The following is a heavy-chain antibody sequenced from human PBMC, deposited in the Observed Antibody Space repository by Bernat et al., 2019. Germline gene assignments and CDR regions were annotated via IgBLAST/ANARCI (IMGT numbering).Heavy chain of an antibody. CDR1: GYTFTSYD. V-gene: IGHV1-8*01. D-gene: IGHD2-15*01. Sequence: QVQLVQSGAEVTKPGASVKVSCKASGYTFTSYDISWVRQATGQGFEWMGWMNPNSGNTGYAQKFQGRVTMTRNTSISTAYMELSSLRSEDTAVYYCARPLYCSGGSCYIAAFDIWGQGTMVTVSS. J-gene: IGHJ3*02. CDR3: ARPLYCSGGSCYIAAFDI. CDR2: MNPNSGNT.